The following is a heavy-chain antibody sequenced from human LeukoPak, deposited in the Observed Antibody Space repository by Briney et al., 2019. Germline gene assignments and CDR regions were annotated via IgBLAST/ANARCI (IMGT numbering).Heavy chain of an antibody. CDR3: ATPGRRGYSGYDSPYYFDY. CDR2: IIPIFGTV. D-gene: IGHD5-12*01. CDR1: GGTFSSYA. J-gene: IGHJ4*02. V-gene: IGHV1-69*01. Sequence: ASVKVSCKASGGTFSSYAISWMRQAPGQGLEWMGGIIPIFGTVNYAQKFQGRVTITADESTSTAYMELSSLRSEDTAVYYCATPGRRGYSGYDSPYYFDYWGQGTLVTVSS.